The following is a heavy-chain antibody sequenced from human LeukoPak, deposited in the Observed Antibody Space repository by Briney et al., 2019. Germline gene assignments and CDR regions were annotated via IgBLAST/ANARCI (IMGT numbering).Heavy chain of an antibody. CDR1: GFTFSDYY. D-gene: IGHD3-22*01. CDR3: AREDYYDSSGSDY. CDR2: ISSSSSYI. V-gene: IGHV3-21*01. Sequence: GGSLRLSCAASGFTFSDYYMNWVRQAPGKGLEWVSSISSSSSYIYYADSVKGRFTISRDNAKNSLYLQMNSLRAEDTAVYYCAREDYYDSSGSDYWGQGTLVTVSS. J-gene: IGHJ4*02.